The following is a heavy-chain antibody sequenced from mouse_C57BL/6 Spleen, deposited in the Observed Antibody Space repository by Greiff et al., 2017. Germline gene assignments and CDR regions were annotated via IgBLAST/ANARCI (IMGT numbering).Heavy chain of an antibody. V-gene: IGHV1-69*01. Sequence: VQLQQPGAELVMPGASVKLSCKASGYTFTSYWMPWVKQRPGQGLEWIGAIDPSDSYTNYNQKIKGKSTVTVDKSSSTAYMQLSSLTSEDSAVYYCARVGDFDYWGQGTTLTVSS. CDR2: IDPSDSYT. CDR1: GYTFTSYW. CDR3: ARVGDFDY. J-gene: IGHJ2*01.